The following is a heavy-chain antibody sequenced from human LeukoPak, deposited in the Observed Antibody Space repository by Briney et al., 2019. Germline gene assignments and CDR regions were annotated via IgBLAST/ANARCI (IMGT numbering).Heavy chain of an antibody. V-gene: IGHV3-7*01. CDR1: GFAFSDYW. Sequence: GGSLRLSCAASGFAFSDYWMSWVRQAPGEGLEWVANINEDGSKKHYLDSVKGRFTISRDNAKNSLYLQMNSLRAEDTAVYYCARGRDGYNYEFDYWGQGTLVTVSS. J-gene: IGHJ4*02. CDR2: INEDGSKK. CDR3: ARGRDGYNYEFDY. D-gene: IGHD5-24*01.